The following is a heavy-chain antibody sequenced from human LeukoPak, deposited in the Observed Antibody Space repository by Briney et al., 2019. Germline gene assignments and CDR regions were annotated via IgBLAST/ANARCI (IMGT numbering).Heavy chain of an antibody. J-gene: IGHJ4*02. V-gene: IGHV1-24*01. CDR1: GYTLTELS. D-gene: IGHD3-16*02. CDR3: ATNDYVWESYRYFDY. CDR2: FDPEDGET. Sequence: GASVKVSCKVSGYTLTELSMHWVRQAPGKGLEWMGGFDPEDGETIYAQKFQGRVSMTEDTSTDTAYMELSSLRSEDTAVYYRATNDYVWESYRYFDYWGQGTLVTVSS.